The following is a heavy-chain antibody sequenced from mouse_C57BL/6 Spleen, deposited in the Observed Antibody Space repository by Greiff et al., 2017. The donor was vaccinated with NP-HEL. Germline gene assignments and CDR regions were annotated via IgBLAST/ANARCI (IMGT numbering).Heavy chain of an antibody. D-gene: IGHD2-1*01. CDR2: ISSGGSYT. V-gene: IGHV5-6*01. CDR3: ARHKGNSAWFAY. Sequence: EVKVVESGGDLVKPGGFLKLSCAASGFTFSSYGMSWVRQTPDKRLEWVATISSGGSYTYYPDSVKGRFTISRDNAKNTLYLQMSSLKSEDTAMYYCARHKGNSAWFAYWGQGTLVTVSA. J-gene: IGHJ3*01. CDR1: GFTFSSYG.